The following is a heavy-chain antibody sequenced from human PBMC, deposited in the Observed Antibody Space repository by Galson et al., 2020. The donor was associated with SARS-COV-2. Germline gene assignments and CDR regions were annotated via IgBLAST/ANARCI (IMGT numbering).Heavy chain of an antibody. J-gene: IGHJ4*02. V-gene: IGHV3-23*01. CDR3: AKARDMATILVNFDY. Sequence: GESLKISCAASGFTVNNYAMSWVRQAPGKGLEWVSTISGSGGSTHHADSVKGRFTISSDNSENTLYLQMNSLRAEDTAVYYCAKARDMATILVNFDYWGQGTLVTVSA. CDR2: ISGSGGST. CDR1: GFTVNNYA. D-gene: IGHD5-12*01.